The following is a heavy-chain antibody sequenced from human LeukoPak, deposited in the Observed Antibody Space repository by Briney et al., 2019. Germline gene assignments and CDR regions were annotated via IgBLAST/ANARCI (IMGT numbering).Heavy chain of an antibody. CDR2: ISGSGGST. V-gene: IGHV3-23*01. Sequence: GGSLRLSCAASGFTFSSYAMSWVRQAPGKGLEWVSAISGSGGSTYYADSVKGRFTISRDNAKNSLYLQMNSLRAEDTAVYYCARDLSSSWYNWFDPWGQGTLVTVSS. J-gene: IGHJ5*02. D-gene: IGHD6-13*01. CDR3: ARDLSSSWYNWFDP. CDR1: GFTFSSYA.